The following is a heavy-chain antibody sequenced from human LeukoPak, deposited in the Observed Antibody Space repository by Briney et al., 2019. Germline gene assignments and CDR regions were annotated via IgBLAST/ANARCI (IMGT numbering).Heavy chain of an antibody. CDR1: GFNLRTYW. CDR2: INGEGSRI. V-gene: IGHV3-74*01. Sequence: GGSLRLSCAVTGFNLRTYWIHWVRHSPGRGLEWVARINGEGSRISYADSVRGRFTISKDNAKNTAYLQMNSLRAEDTALYYCARDPGYYYYGMDVWGQGTTVVVSS. CDR3: ARDPGYYYYGMDV. J-gene: IGHJ6*02.